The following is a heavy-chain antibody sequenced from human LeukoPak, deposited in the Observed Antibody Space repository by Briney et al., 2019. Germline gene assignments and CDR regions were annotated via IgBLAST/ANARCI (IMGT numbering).Heavy chain of an antibody. D-gene: IGHD2-2*01. CDR2: ISSSGSTI. V-gene: IGHV3-11*01. CDR3: ARDRSHIVVVDYYGMDV. CDR1: GFTFSDYY. J-gene: IGHJ6*02. Sequence: GGSLRLSCAASGFTFSDYYMSWIRQAPGKGLEWVSYISSSGSTIYYADSVKGRFTISRDNAKNSLYLQMNSLRAEDTAVYYCARDRSHIVVVDYYGMDVWGQGTTVTVSS.